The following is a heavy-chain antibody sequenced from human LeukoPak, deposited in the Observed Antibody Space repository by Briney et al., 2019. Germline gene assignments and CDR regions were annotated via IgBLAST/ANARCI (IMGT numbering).Heavy chain of an antibody. Sequence: GGSLRLSCAASGFTFSSYWMNWVRQAPGKGLEWVANIKQDGSEKYYVDSVEGRSTVSRDNTKNSLYLQMNSLRAEDTAVYYCTMIEWERWRGWGQGTLVTVSS. CDR3: TMIEWERWRG. V-gene: IGHV3-7*01. D-gene: IGHD1-26*01. CDR2: IKQDGSEK. J-gene: IGHJ4*02. CDR1: GFTFSSYW.